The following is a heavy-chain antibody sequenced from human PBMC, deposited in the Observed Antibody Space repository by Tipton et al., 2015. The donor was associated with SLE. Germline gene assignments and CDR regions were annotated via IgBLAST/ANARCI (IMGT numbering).Heavy chain of an antibody. D-gene: IGHD2-15*01. Sequence: TLSLTCAVSGYSISSGYYWGWFRQPPGKGLEWIGSIYHSGSTYYNPSLKSRVTRSVDTSKNQFSRKLSSVTAADTAVYYCARGVVVAAFDLWGRGTLVTVSS. V-gene: IGHV4-38-2*01. J-gene: IGHJ2*01. CDR3: ARGVVVAAFDL. CDR2: IYHSGST. CDR1: GYSISSGYY.